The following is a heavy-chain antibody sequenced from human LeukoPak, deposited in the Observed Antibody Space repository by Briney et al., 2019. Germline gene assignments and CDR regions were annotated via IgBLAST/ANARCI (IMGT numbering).Heavy chain of an antibody. CDR2: ISSSGSTI. V-gene: IGHV3-11*01. CDR3: ARGNANDFWSGYYTYFDY. CDR1: GFTFSAYY. Sequence: GGSLRLSCAASGFTFSAYYMSWIRQAPGKGLGWVSYISSSGSTIYYADSVKGRFTISRDNAKNSLYLQMNSLRAEDTAVYYCARGNANDFWSGYYTYFDYWGQGTLVTVSS. J-gene: IGHJ4*02. D-gene: IGHD3-3*01.